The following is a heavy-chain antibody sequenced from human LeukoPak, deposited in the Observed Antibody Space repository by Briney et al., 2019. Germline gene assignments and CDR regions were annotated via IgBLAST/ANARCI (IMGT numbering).Heavy chain of an antibody. CDR3: AKCRATLYYYYGMDV. D-gene: IGHD1-1*01. Sequence: ASVKVSCKASGYTFTSYDINWVRQATGQGLEWMGWMNPNSGNTGYAQKFQGRVTMTRNTSISTAYMELSSLRSEDTAVYYCAKCRATLYYYYGMDVWGQGTTVTVSS. CDR2: MNPNSGNT. J-gene: IGHJ6*02. CDR1: GYTFTSYD. V-gene: IGHV1-8*01.